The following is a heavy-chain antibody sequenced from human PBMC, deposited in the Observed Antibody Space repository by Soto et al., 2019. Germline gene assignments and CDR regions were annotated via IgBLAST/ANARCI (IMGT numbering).Heavy chain of an antibody. CDR1: GGSISSGGYS. CDR2: IYHSGST. V-gene: IGHV4-30-2*01. D-gene: IGHD1-26*01. CDR3: ARGALGIYYFDY. J-gene: IGHJ4*02. Sequence: PSETLSLTCAVSGGSISSGGYSWSWIRQPPGKGLEWIGYIYHSGSTYYNPSLKSRVTISVDRSKNQFSLKLSSVTAADTAVYYCARGALGIYYFDYWGQGTLVTV.